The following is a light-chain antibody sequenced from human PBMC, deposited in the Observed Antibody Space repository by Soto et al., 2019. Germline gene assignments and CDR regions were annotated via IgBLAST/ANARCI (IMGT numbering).Light chain of an antibody. CDR2: DAS. J-gene: IGKJ1*01. CDR1: QSVSSSY. CDR3: QQYGSSPET. V-gene: IGKV3-20*01. Sequence: EIVSTQSPGTLSLSPGERATLSCRASQSVSSSYLAWYQQKPGQAPRLLIYDASRRAPGIPDRFSGSGSGTDFTLTISRLEPEDFAVYYCQQYGSSPETFGQGTKVEIK.